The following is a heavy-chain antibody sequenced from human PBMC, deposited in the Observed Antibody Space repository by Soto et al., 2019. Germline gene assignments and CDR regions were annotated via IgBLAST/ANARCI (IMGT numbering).Heavy chain of an antibody. J-gene: IGHJ4*02. CDR2: IYITAET. CDR3: ARGGGYSYRYRY. CDR1: GASLNDYY. V-gene: IGHV4-4*07. D-gene: IGHD3-16*02. Sequence: PSETLSLTCTVSGASLNDYYWAWIRQSAGRGLEWLGRIYITAETNYNPSLESRISMSVDTSKNQFSLKVKSVTAADTAVYYCARGGGYSYRYRYWGQGTLVTVYS.